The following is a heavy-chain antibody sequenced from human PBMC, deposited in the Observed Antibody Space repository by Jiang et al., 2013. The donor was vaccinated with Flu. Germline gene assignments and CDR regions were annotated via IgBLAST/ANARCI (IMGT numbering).Heavy chain of an antibody. CDR2: ISPSGGST. J-gene: IGHJ3*02. CDR3: ARLEGLGMATIIGAFDI. Sequence: GAEVKKPGASVKVSCKASGYIFTSYYLHWVRQAPGQGLEWMGIISPSGGSTSYSQRFQGRVTMTRDTSTSTVYMELSSLRSEDTAVYYCARLEGLGMATIIGAFDIWGQGTLVTVSS. D-gene: IGHD5-24*01. V-gene: IGHV1-46*01. CDR1: GYIFTSYY.